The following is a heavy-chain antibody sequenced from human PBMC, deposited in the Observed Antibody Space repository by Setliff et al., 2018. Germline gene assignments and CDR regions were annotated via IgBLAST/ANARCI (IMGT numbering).Heavy chain of an antibody. Sequence: ASVKVSCKASGYTFTSYGISWVRQAPGKGLEWMGGFDPEDGETIYAQKFQGRVTMTEDTSTDTAYMELSSLRSEDTAVYYCARDQSSSWYCPHYGMDVWGQGTTVTVSS. CDR2: FDPEDGET. D-gene: IGHD6-13*01. V-gene: IGHV1-24*01. CDR1: GYTFTSYG. J-gene: IGHJ6*02. CDR3: ARDQSSSWYCPHYGMDV.